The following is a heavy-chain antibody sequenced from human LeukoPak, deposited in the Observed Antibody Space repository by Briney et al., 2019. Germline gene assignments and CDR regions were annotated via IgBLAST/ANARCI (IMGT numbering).Heavy chain of an antibody. V-gene: IGHV3-74*01. Sequence: GGSLRLSCEVSGFTFSDYAIHWVRQAPGKGLVWVSRISSDGGTTSYADSVKGRFTISRDNAKNTVHLQMNSLRAEDTAVYYCVRDHDPDAHWYFDLWGRGILVAVSS. J-gene: IGHJ2*01. CDR1: GFTFSDYA. CDR3: VRDHDPDAHWYFDL. CDR2: ISSDGGTT.